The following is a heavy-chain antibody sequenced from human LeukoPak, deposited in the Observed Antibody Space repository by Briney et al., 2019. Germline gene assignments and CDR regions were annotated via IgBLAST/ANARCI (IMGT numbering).Heavy chain of an antibody. Sequence: SQTLSLTCAVSGGSISSGGYSWSWIRQPPGKGLEWIGYIYYSGSTYYNPSLKSRVTISVDTSKNQFSLKLSSVTAADTAVYYCAFEANYYDSSGYCSYWGQGTLVTVSS. D-gene: IGHD3-22*01. CDR3: AFEANYYDSSGYCSY. CDR1: GGSISSGGYS. J-gene: IGHJ4*02. CDR2: IYYSGST. V-gene: IGHV4-30-4*07.